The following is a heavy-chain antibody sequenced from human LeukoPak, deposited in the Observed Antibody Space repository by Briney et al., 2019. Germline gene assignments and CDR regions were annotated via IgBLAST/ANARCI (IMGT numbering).Heavy chain of an antibody. CDR1: GFTVSSNY. CDR2: IYSGGST. CDR3: ARGVCSSTSCYYVY. Sequence: HPGGFLRLSCAASGFTVSSNYMSWVRQAPGKGLEWVSVIYSGGSTYYADSVKGRFTISRDNSKNTLYLQMNSLRAEDTAVYYCARGVCSSTSCYYVYWGQGTLVTVSS. J-gene: IGHJ4*02. V-gene: IGHV3-66*01. D-gene: IGHD2-2*01.